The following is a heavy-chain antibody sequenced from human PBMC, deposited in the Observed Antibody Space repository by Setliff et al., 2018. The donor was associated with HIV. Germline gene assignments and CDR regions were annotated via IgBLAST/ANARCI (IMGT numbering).Heavy chain of an antibody. CDR3: AKDGISGGAYPPYYFDY. Sequence: GESLKISCTTSGFTFGDYGMSWVRQAPGKGLEWVSVISGSGGSTFYADSVKGRFTISRDNSKNTLYLQMNGLRVEDAAVYYCAKDGISGGAYPPYYFDYWGHGTLVTVSS. J-gene: IGHJ4*01. CDR2: ISGSGGST. V-gene: IGHV3-23*01. D-gene: IGHD2-15*01. CDR1: GFTFGDYG.